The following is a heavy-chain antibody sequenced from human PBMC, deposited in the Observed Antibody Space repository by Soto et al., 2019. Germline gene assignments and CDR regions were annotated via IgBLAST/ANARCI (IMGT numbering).Heavy chain of an antibody. CDR2: IYCSGST. J-gene: IGHJ6*03. CDR3: ARSPGYYYYYMDV. Sequence: QLQLQESGPGLVKPSETLSLTCTVSGGSISSSSYYWGWIRQPPGKGLEWIGSIYCSGSTYYNPSLKSRVTISVDTSKNQFSLKLSSVTAADTAVYYCARSPGYYYYYMDVWGKGTTVTVSS. V-gene: IGHV4-39*01. CDR1: GGSISSSSYY.